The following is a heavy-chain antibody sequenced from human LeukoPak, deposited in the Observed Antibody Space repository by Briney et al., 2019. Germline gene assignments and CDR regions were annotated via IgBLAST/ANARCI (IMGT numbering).Heavy chain of an antibody. CDR1: GFTFDDYG. D-gene: IGHD3-22*01. CDR3: AGNDYDSSGYYYFDY. CDR2: INWNGGST. J-gene: IGHJ4*02. V-gene: IGHV3-20*04. Sequence: GGSLRLSCAASGFTFDDYGMSWVRQAPGKGLEWVSGINWNGGSTGYADSVKGRFTISRDNAKNSLYLQMNSLRAEDTALYYCAGNDYDSSGYYYFDYWGQGTLVTVSS.